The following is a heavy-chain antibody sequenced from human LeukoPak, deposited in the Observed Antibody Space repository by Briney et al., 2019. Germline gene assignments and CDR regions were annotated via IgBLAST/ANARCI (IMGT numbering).Heavy chain of an antibody. CDR1: GGTFSSYA. CDR2: IIPILGIA. D-gene: IGHD2-2*02. Sequence: GASVKVSCKASGGTFSSYAISWVRQAPGQGLEWMGRIIPILGIANYAQKFQGRVTITADKSTSTAYMELSSLRSEDTAVYYCASPLLYTPNDAFDIWGQGTVVTVSS. J-gene: IGHJ3*02. CDR3: ASPLLYTPNDAFDI. V-gene: IGHV1-69*04.